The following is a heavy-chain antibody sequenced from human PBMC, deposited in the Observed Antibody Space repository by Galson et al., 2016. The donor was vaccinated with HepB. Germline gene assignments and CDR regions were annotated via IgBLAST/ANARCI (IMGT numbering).Heavy chain of an antibody. CDR3: AKPRSSGWYEFDY. D-gene: IGHD6-13*01. CDR2: ITGSGDTT. J-gene: IGHJ4*02. CDR1: GFTFSDYV. Sequence: SLRLSCAASGFTFSDYVMSWVRQAPGKGLEWVSVITGSGDTTYYAGSVKGRFTISRDNSKKTLFLQRNSLRAEDTAIYYCAKPRSSGWYEFDYRGQGTLVTVSS. V-gene: IGHV3-23*01.